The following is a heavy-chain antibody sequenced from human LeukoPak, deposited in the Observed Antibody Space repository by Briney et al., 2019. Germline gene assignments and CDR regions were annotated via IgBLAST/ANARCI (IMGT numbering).Heavy chain of an antibody. CDR3: AKGVAAAGMGDLHYYCGTDV. V-gene: IGHV3-9*01. Sequence: PGGSLRLSCAASGFTFDDYAMYWVRQAPGKGLERVSGISWNSGSIGYADSVKGRFTISRDNAKNSLYLQMNSLRDEDTALYYCAKGVAAAGMGDLHYYCGTDVWGQGTTVTVSS. J-gene: IGHJ6*02. CDR2: ISWNSGSI. CDR1: GFTFDDYA. D-gene: IGHD6-13*01.